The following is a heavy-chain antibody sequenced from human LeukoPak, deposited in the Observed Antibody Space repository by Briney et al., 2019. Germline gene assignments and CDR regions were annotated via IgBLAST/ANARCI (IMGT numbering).Heavy chain of an antibody. CDR3: ARGRPGSGYSFDP. J-gene: IGHJ5*02. V-gene: IGHV3-21*01. Sequence: PGGSLRLSCAASGFTFSSYSMNWVRQAPGKGLEWVSSISSSSSYIYYADSVKGRFTISRDNAKNSLYLQMNSLRAEDTPVYYCARGRPGSGYSFDPWGQGTLVTVSS. CDR1: GFTFSSYS. CDR2: ISSSSSYI. D-gene: IGHD3-22*01.